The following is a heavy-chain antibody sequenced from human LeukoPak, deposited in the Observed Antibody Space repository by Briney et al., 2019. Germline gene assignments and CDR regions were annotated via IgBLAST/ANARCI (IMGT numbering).Heavy chain of an antibody. CDR3: PNLYSTNY. J-gene: IGHJ4*02. V-gene: IGHV3-23*01. Sequence: GGSLRLSCSAAGFTSSSSAMAWGRQASGKGLEWVSGISSSGGSTYYADSVKGRFTISRDKSKNTLYLQMNSLRAEDTALYYCPNLYSTNYWGQGTLVTVSS. CDR1: GFTSSSSA. CDR2: ISSSGGST. D-gene: IGHD6-13*01.